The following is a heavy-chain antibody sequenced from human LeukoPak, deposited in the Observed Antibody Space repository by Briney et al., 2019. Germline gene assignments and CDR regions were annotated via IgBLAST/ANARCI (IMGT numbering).Heavy chain of an antibody. CDR2: ISAYNGNT. V-gene: IGHV1-18*01. CDR3: ARGRGSRTGFNGDYLDY. CDR1: GFTFTRYG. Sequence: ASVKVSCKASGFTFTRYGISWVRQAPGQGLEWMGWISAYNGNTNYAQNLQGRVTMTTDTSTRIAYMELRSLGSDDTAIYYCARGRGSRTGFNGDYLDYWGQGTLVTVTS. D-gene: IGHD3/OR15-3a*01. J-gene: IGHJ4*02.